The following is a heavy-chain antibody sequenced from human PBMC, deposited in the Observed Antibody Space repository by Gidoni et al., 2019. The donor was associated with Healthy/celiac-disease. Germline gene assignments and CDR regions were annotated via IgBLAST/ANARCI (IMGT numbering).Heavy chain of an antibody. J-gene: IGHJ4*02. CDR1: GGSISSSRYY. V-gene: IGHV4-39*01. Sequence: QLQLQESGPGLVKPSATLSLPCTVPGGSISSSRYYWVWIRQPPGKGLEWIGNIYYSGSTYYNPSLKSRVTISVDTSKNQFSLKLSSVTAADTAVYYCARISGDHDYWGQGTLVTVSS. D-gene: IGHD3-10*01. CDR2: IYYSGST. CDR3: ARISGDHDY.